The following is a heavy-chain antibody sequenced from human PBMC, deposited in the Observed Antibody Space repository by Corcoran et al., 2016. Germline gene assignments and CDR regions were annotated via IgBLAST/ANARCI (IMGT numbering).Heavy chain of an antibody. CDR2: IYYSGST. D-gene: IGHD2-21*02. V-gene: IGHV4-31*03. CDR1: GGSISSGGYY. J-gene: IGHJ6*02. CDR3: ARWPVVVTAISYYDYGMDV. Sequence: QVQLQESGPGLVKPSQTLSLTCTVSGGSISSGGYYWSWIRQHPGKGLEWIGYIYYSGSTYYNPSLKSRVTISVDTSKNQFSLKLSSVTAADTAVYYCARWPVVVTAISYYDYGMDVWGQGTTVTVSS.